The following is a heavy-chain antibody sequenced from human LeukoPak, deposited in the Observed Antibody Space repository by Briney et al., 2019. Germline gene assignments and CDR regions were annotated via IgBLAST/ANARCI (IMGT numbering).Heavy chain of an antibody. V-gene: IGHV4-59*08. D-gene: IGHD3-10*01. CDR2: IYYSGST. CDR3: AGRGGLLWPFDP. Sequence: SETLSLTCTVSGGSISSYYWSRIRQPPGKGLEWIGYIYYSGSTNYNPSLKSRVTISVDTSKNQFSLKLGSVTAADTAVYYCAGRGGLLWPFDPWGQGTLVTVSS. J-gene: IGHJ5*02. CDR1: GGSISSYY.